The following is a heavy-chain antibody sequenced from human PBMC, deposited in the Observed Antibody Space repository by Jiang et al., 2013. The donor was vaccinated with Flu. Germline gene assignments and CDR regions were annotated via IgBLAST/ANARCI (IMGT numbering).Heavy chain of an antibody. CDR1: GGSFSGYY. CDR3: ARHPRWILYSNPSWVGGMDV. J-gene: IGHJ6*04. CDR2: INHSGST. V-gene: IGHV4-34*01. Sequence: LLKPSETLSLTCAVYGGSFSGYYWSWIRQPPGKGLEWIGEINHSGSTNYNPSLKSRVTISVDTSKNQFSLKLSSVTAADTAVYYCARHPRWILYSNPSWVGGMDVWGKGTTVTVSS. D-gene: IGHD2-8*01.